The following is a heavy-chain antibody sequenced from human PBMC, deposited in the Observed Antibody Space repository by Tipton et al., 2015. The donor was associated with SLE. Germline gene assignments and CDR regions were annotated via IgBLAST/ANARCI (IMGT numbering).Heavy chain of an antibody. CDR1: GYSISSGYY. D-gene: IGHD6-13*01. CDR2: ISPSGSI. V-gene: IGHV4-38-2*02. CDR3: AKDGSSRWGAYYYYYLDV. Sequence: TLSLTCAVSGYSISSGYYWGWIRQSPRKGLEWIGEISPSGSINYNPSLKSRVTISVDTSKNQFSLNVSSVTAEDTALYYCAKDGSSRWGAYYYYYLDVWGRGTTVTVSS. J-gene: IGHJ6*03.